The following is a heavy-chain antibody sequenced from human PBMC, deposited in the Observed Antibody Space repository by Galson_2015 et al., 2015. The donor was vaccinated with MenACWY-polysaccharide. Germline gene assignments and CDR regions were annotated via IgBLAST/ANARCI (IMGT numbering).Heavy chain of an antibody. V-gene: IGHV4-31*11. CDR3: AGIPATETSYGWFDP. CDR1: RASISSGSHY. J-gene: IGHJ5*02. Sequence: TLSLACAVSRASISSGSHYWSWFRRYPGKDLEWIAYIYYTGRSNYNPSLRSRVTISIDMSKNQFSLTLSSVTAADTAVYFCAGIPATETSYGWFDPWGQGTLVTVSS. D-gene: IGHD4-17*01. CDR2: IYYTGRS.